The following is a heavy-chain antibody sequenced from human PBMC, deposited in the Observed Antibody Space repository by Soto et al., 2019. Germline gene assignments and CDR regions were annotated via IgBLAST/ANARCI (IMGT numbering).Heavy chain of an antibody. Sequence: GGSLRLSCAASGFTFSSYWMHWVRQAPGKGLVWVSRINSDGSSTSYADSVKGRFTISRDNAKNTLYLQMNSLRAEDTAVYYCAKDLYYYGWGSYYVEDYWGQGTLVTVSS. CDR1: GFTFSSYW. V-gene: IGHV3-74*01. D-gene: IGHD3-10*01. CDR2: INSDGSST. J-gene: IGHJ4*02. CDR3: AKDLYYYGWGSYYVEDY.